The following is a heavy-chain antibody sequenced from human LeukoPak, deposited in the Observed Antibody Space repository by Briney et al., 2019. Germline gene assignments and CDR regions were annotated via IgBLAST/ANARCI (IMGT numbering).Heavy chain of an antibody. D-gene: IGHD5-18*01. Sequence: GGSLRLSCAASGITFSSYAMSWVRQAPGKGLEWVSVIYSGGSTYYADSVKGRFTISRDNSKNTLYLQMNSLRAEDTAVYYCARGYPAMVSAPDYWGQGTLVTVSS. CDR3: ARGYPAMVSAPDY. V-gene: IGHV3-53*01. CDR2: IYSGGST. J-gene: IGHJ4*02. CDR1: GITFSSYA.